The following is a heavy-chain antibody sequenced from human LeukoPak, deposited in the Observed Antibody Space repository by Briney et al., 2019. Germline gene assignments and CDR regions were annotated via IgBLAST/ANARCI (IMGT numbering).Heavy chain of an antibody. Sequence: GGSLRLSCAASGLTFRTSGMHWVRQAPGEGLEWVANIRQDGGAKNYVDSVKGRFTISRDNAKRSLYLQMNSLRAEDTAVYYCAPPPIAATGNWGQGTLVTVSS. CDR3: APPPIAATGN. D-gene: IGHD6-13*01. CDR2: IRQDGGAK. V-gene: IGHV3-7*01. CDR1: GLTFRTSG. J-gene: IGHJ4*02.